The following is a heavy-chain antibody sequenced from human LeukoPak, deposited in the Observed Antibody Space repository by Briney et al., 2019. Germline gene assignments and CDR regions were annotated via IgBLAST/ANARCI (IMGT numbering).Heavy chain of an antibody. V-gene: IGHV4-39*07. CDR2: IYHSGST. Sequence: SETLSLTCTVSGGSISSSSSYWGWIRQPPGKGLEWIGSIYHSGSTYYNPSLKSRVTISVDTSKNQFSLKLSSVTAADTAVYYCARDAHEVDVWGKGTTVTVSS. CDR1: GGSISSSSSY. CDR3: ARDAHEVDV. J-gene: IGHJ6*04.